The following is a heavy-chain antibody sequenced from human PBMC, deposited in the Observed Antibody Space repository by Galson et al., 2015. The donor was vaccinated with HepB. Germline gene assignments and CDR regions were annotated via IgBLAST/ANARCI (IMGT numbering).Heavy chain of an antibody. D-gene: IGHD4-23*01. CDR3: ARDKGYGGNSPFLY. J-gene: IGHJ4*02. V-gene: IGHV3-30-3*01. Sequence: SLRLSCAASGFPFSNYAIHWVRQAPGKGLEWLAFISYDGSNKSYRDSVKGRFTISRDNSKNTLYMQMNSLRAEDTAVYYCARDKGYGGNSPFLYWGQGTLVTVSS. CDR1: GFPFSNYA. CDR2: ISYDGSNK.